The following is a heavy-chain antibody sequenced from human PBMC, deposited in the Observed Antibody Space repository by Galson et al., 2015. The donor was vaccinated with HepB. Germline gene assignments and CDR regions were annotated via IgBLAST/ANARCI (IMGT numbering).Heavy chain of an antibody. V-gene: IGHV1-18*01. D-gene: IGHD3-3*01. CDR3: ARNVHITIFGVVIIESFDY. Sequence: SCKASGYTFTSYGISWVRQAPGQGLEWMGWISAYNGNTNYAQKLQGRVTMTTDTSTSTAYMELRSLRSDDTAVYYCARNVHITIFGVVIIESFDYWGQGTLVTVSS. J-gene: IGHJ4*02. CDR2: ISAYNGNT. CDR1: GYTFTSYG.